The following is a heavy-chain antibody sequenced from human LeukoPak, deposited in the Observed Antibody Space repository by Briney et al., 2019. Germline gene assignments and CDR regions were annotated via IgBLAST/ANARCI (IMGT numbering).Heavy chain of an antibody. V-gene: IGHV4-4*09. CDR2: IYTSGST. CDR1: GGSISSYY. D-gene: IGHD3-3*01. Sequence: SETLSLTCTVSGGSISSYYWSWIRQPPGKGLEWIGYIYTSGSTNYNPSLKSRVTISVDTSKNQFSLKLSSVPAADTAEYYCARLRRDYDFWSGYHEDYFDYWGQGTLVTVSS. J-gene: IGHJ4*02. CDR3: ARLRRDYDFWSGYHEDYFDY.